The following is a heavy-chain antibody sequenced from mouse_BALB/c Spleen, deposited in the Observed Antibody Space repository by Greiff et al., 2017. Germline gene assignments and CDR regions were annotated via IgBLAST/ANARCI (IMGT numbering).Heavy chain of an antibody. CDR1: GYTFTSYW. D-gene: IGHD2-14*01. V-gene: IGHV1-7*01. J-gene: IGHJ2*01. Sequence: VKLQESGAELAKPGASVKMSCKASGYTFTSYWMHWVKQRPGQGLEWIGYINPSTGYTEYNQKFKDKATLTADKSSSTAYMQLSSLTSEDSAVYYCARKRYGYYFDYWGQGTTLTVSS. CDR3: ARKRYGYYFDY. CDR2: INPSTGYT.